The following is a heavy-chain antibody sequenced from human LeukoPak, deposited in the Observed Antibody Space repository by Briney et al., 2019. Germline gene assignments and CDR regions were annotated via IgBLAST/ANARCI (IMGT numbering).Heavy chain of an antibody. CDR3: YTVLVWGGYDAKETDK. J-gene: IGHJ4*02. D-gene: IGHD5-12*01. V-gene: IGHV3-15*01. CDR2: IKSKSDGGAT. CDR1: GFTFSYAW. Sequence: GGSLGLSCVASGFTFSYAWMNWVRQAPGKGLEWVGRIKSKSDGGATDYTAPVKGRFTISRDDSENTLYLQMNSLGTEDTGVYYCYTVLVWGGYDAKETDKWGQGTLVTVSS.